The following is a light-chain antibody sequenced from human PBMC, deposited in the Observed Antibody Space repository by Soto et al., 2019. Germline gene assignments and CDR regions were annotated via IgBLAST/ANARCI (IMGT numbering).Light chain of an antibody. J-gene: IGKJ2*01. V-gene: IGKV1-39*01. Sequence: DIQMTQTPSSLSTSVGDTVTITCRASQGISHFLNWYQQRPGKAPKLLIYGASSLHTGVPPRFSGSGSGTEFTLTISTLQPEDFATYNCQQSDSSPHTFGQGTYLEIK. CDR3: QQSDSSPHT. CDR2: GAS. CDR1: QGISHF.